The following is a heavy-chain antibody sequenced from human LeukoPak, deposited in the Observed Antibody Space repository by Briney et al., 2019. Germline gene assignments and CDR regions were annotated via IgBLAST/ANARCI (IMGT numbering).Heavy chain of an antibody. V-gene: IGHV4-39*07. CDR2: IYLSGTT. D-gene: IGHD3-3*01. J-gene: IGHJ5*02. CDR1: GGSISSSSYY. CDR3: ARDQEEITIFGVVIGPGWFDP. Sequence: SETLSLTCTVSGGSISSSSYYWDWIRQPPGQRLEWIGSIYLSGTTYYNPSLKSRVTISVDTSKNQFSLKLSSVTAADTAVYYCARDQEEITIFGVVIGPGWFDPWGQGTLVTVSS.